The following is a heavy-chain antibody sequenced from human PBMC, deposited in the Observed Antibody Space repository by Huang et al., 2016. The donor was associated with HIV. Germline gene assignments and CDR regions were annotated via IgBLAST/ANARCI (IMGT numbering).Heavy chain of an antibody. V-gene: IGHV4-59*01. J-gene: IGHJ5*02. Sequence: QVQLQESGPGLVKPSETLSLTCTVSGGSMSSYYWSGIRQPPGKGLEWIGYIYYSGSTNYNPSLKSRVTISVDTSKTQFSLRLSSVTAADTAVYYCASASIAARRWFDPWGQGSLVTVSS. CDR1: GGSMSSYY. D-gene: IGHD6-6*01. CDR2: IYYSGST. CDR3: ASASIAARRWFDP.